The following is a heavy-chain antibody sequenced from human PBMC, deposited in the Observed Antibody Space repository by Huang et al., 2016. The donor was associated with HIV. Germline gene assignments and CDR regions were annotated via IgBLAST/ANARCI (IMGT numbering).Heavy chain of an antibody. Sequence: QVQLVQSGPEVKKPGASVKVSCQTSGYIFSNYDINWVRQAPGQGLQWMVWLNPNSGKTVNGQNFQGRVTLTRSTSTGAAYMVLNSLTSQDTAVYYCARLTSGWYQDYWGQGTLVTVSS. CDR1: GYIFSNYD. D-gene: IGHD6-19*01. CDR3: ARLTSGWYQDY. CDR2: LNPNSGKT. V-gene: IGHV1-8*01. J-gene: IGHJ4*02.